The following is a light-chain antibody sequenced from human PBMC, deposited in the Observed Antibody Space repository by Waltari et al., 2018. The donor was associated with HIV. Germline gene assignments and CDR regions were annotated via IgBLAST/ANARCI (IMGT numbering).Light chain of an antibody. CDR2: GGS. CDR3: QQYGGSPIFT. V-gene: IGKV3-20*01. CDR1: ESVSRTY. Sequence: EILLTQSPGTLSLSPGDRAILSCRASESVSRTYLAWYQQKPGQAPRLLISGGSNRATGIPDRFRGSGSGTDFTLTISRLEPEDFAVYYCQQYGGSPIFTFGPGTKVEIK. J-gene: IGKJ3*01.